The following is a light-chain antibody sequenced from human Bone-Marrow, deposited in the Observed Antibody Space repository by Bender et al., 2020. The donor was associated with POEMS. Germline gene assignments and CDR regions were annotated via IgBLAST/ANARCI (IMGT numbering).Light chain of an antibody. J-gene: IGLJ3*02. CDR1: SSNIGAGFD. CDR2: GNN. Sequence: QSVLTQPPSVSGAPGQRVTISCTGSSSNIGAGFDVHWYQQFPGTAPKLLIYGNNNRPSGVPDRFSGSKSGTSASLAITGLQTEDEADYYCQSYDNSLGGWVFGGGTKLTVL. CDR3: QSYDNSLGGWV. V-gene: IGLV1-40*01.